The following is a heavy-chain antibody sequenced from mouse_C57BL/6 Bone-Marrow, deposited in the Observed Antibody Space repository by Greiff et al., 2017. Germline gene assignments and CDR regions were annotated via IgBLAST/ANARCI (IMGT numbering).Heavy chain of an antibody. CDR1: GFNIKDDY. CDR3: TTGLLRSYWYFDV. CDR2: IDPENGDT. J-gene: IGHJ1*03. Sequence: VQLQQSGAELVRPGASVKLSCTASGFNIKDDYMHWVKQRPEQGLEWIGWIDPENGDTEYASKFQGKATITADTSSNTAYLQLSSLTSEDTAVYYCTTGLLRSYWYFDVWGTGTMVTVSS. V-gene: IGHV14-4*01. D-gene: IGHD1-1*01.